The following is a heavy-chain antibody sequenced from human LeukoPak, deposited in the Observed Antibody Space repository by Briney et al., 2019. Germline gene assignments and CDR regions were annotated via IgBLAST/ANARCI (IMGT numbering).Heavy chain of an antibody. V-gene: IGHV4-39*07. J-gene: IGHJ4*02. D-gene: IGHD5-24*01. CDR3: ARDTDGYRFDY. CDR2: IYYSGST. Sequence: SSETLSLTCAVSGGSISSSSYYWGWIRQPPGKGLEWIGSIYYSGSTYYNPSLKSRVTISVDTSKNQFSLKLSSVTAADTAVYYCARDTDGYRFDYWGQGTLVTVSS. CDR1: GGSISSSSYY.